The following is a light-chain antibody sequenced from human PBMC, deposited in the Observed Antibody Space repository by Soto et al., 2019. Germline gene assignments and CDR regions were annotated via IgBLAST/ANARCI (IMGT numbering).Light chain of an antibody. Sequence: QSALTQPASVSGSPGQSITLSCTGSSSDIGTYNHVSWYQHRPGAAPRLLIYEIKDRPSGVSNRFSGSKSGNTASLTISGLQAEDEAHYYWSSYSKTDTLVFGGGTKVTVL. V-gene: IGLV2-14*01. CDR1: SSDIGTYNH. CDR2: EIK. J-gene: IGLJ2*01. CDR3: SSYSKTDTLV.